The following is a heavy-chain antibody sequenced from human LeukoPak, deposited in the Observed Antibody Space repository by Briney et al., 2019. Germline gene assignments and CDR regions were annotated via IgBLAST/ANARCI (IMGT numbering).Heavy chain of an antibody. CDR1: GFTFSSYG. V-gene: IGHV3-30*03. CDR3: ARVPSSGSYYDY. CDR2: ISYDGSNK. Sequence: GGSLRLSCAASGFTFSSYGMHWVRHAPGKGLEWVAVISYDGSNKYYAHSVRGRFTITRDDSKNTLFLQMDSLRAEDTAVYYCARVPSSGSYYDYWGQGTLVTVSS. J-gene: IGHJ4*02. D-gene: IGHD3-22*01.